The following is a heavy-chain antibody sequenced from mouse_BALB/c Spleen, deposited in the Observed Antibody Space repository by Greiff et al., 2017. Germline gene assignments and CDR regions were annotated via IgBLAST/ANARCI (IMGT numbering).Heavy chain of an antibody. CDR1: GFTFNTYA. Sequence: EVQLVESGGGLVQPKGSLKLSCAASGFTFNTYAMNWVRQAPGKGLEWVARIRSKSNNYATYYADSVKDRFTISRDDSQSMLYLQMNNLKTEDTAMYYCVHDGNFYYYAMDYWGQGTSVTVSS. CDR2: IRSKSNNYAT. J-gene: IGHJ4*01. V-gene: IGHV10-1*02. CDR3: VHDGNFYYYAMDY. D-gene: IGHD2-1*01.